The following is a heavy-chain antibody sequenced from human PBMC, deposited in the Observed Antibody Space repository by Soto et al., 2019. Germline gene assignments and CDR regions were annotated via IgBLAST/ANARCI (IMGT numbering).Heavy chain of an antibody. CDR2: INAGNGNT. Sequence: RASVKVSCRASGYTFTSYAMHWVRQAPGQRLEWMGWINAGNGNTKYSQKFQGRVTITRDTSASTAYMELSSLRSEDTAVYYCASPKSSGWDYYSYGMDVFGQGNTVAFSS. CDR3: ASPKSSGWDYYSYGMDV. D-gene: IGHD6-19*01. J-gene: IGHJ6*02. V-gene: IGHV1-3*01. CDR1: GYTFTSYA.